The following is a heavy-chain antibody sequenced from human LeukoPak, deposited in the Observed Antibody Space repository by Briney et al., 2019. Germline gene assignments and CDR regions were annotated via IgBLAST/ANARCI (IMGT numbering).Heavy chain of an antibody. CDR1: GVSISSYY. Sequence: SETLSLTCTVSGVSISSYYWSWIRQPPGKGLEWIGYIYYSGSTNYNPSLKSRVTISVDTSKNQFSLKLSSVTAADTAVYYCARHMGLGYSYGYPYFDYWGQGTLVTVSS. J-gene: IGHJ4*02. CDR2: IYYSGST. CDR3: ARHMGLGYSYGYPYFDY. V-gene: IGHV4-59*08. D-gene: IGHD5-18*01.